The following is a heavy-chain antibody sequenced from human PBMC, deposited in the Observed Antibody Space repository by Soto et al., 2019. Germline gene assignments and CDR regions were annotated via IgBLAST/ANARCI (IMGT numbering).Heavy chain of an antibody. J-gene: IGHJ4*02. D-gene: IGHD3-10*01. CDR3: AHRRATGGSGLPLFDY. CDR1: GFSLSTSGVG. V-gene: IGHV2-5*02. CDR2: IYWDDDK. Sequence: QITLKESGPTLVKPTQTLTLTCTFSGFSLSTSGVGVGWIRQPPGKALEWLALIYWDDDKRYSPSLKSRLTITKDTSKNQVVLTMTNMDPVDTATYYCAHRRATGGSGLPLFDYWGRGTLVTVSS.